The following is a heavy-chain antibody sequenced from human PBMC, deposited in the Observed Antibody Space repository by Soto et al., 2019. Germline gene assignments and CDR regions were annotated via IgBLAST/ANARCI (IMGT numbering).Heavy chain of an antibody. D-gene: IGHD3-22*01. CDR2: IYYSGST. CDR3: ARYDNSGSHGFDI. J-gene: IGHJ3*02. Sequence: SETLSLTCAVSGGSISSGGYYWSWIRQHPGKGLEWIGYIYYSGSTYYNPSLKSRVTISVDTSKNQFSLKLSSVTAADTAVYYCARYDNSGSHGFDIWGQGTMVTVSS. CDR1: GGSISSGGYY. V-gene: IGHV4-31*11.